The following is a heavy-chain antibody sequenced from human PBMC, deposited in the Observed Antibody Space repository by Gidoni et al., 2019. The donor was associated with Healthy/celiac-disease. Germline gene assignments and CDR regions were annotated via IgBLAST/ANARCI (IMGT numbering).Heavy chain of an antibody. D-gene: IGHD3-9*01. J-gene: IGHJ4*02. CDR1: GGSFSGYY. CDR2: INHSGST. Sequence: QVQLQQWGAGLLKPSETLSLTCAVYGGSFSGYYWSWIRQPPGKGLEWIGEINHSGSTNYNPSLKSRVTISVDTSKNQFSLKLSSVTAADTAVYYCARAPLLRYFDWLGYETDYWGQGTLVTVSS. V-gene: IGHV4-34*01. CDR3: ARAPLLRYFDWLGYETDY.